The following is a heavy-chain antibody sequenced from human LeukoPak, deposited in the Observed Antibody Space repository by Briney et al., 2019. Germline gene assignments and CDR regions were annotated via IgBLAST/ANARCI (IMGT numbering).Heavy chain of an antibody. CDR3: ARDRMGTVTSNTPPEWDYYGMDV. CDR2: INPSGGST. Sequence: ASVMVSCKASGYTFTSYYMHWVRQAPGQGLEWMGIINPSGGSTSYAQKFQGRVTMTRDTSTSTVYMELSSLRSEDTAVYYCARDRMGTVTSNTPPEWDYYGMDVWGQGTTVTVSS. CDR1: GYTFTSYY. V-gene: IGHV1-46*01. D-gene: IGHD4-11*01. J-gene: IGHJ6*02.